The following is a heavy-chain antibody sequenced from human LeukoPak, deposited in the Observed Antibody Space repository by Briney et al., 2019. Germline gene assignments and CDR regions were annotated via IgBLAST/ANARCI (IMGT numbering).Heavy chain of an antibody. J-gene: IGHJ3*02. CDR1: GFTFSSYG. Sequence: GGSLRLSCAASGFTFSSYGMHWVRQAPGKGLEWVAFIRYDGSNKYYADSVRGRLTISRDNSKNTLYLQMNSLGGEDTAVYYCAKGRWGLTINNFDIWGQGRMVTVSS. CDR3: AKGRWGLTINNFDI. D-gene: IGHD3-9*01. V-gene: IGHV3-30*02. CDR2: IRYDGSNK.